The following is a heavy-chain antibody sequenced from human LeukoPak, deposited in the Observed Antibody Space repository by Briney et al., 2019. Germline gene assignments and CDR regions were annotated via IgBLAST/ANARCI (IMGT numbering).Heavy chain of an antibody. CDR3: AREGIRIAAAGTIDY. CDR1: GYTFSNYA. Sequence: GASVKVSCKASGYTFSNYAINWVRQAPGQGREWMGWISTYNGNTNYAQKLQDRVTMTTDTSTSTAYMELRSLRSDDTAMYYCAREGIRIAAAGTIDYWGQGTLVTVSS. CDR2: ISTYNGNT. J-gene: IGHJ4*02. D-gene: IGHD6-13*01. V-gene: IGHV1-18*01.